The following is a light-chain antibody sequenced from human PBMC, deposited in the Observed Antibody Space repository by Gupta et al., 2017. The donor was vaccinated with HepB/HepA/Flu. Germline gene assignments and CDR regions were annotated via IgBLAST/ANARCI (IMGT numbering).Light chain of an antibody. V-gene: IGLV1-51*01. CDR3: GTWDGSLSIHV. J-gene: IGLJ1*01. Sequence: QSVLTQPPSVSAAPGQKVTSSCSGSSSNIGNNYISWYQQLPGTAPKLLIYDNDKRPSGIPDRFSGSKSGTSATLGITGLQTGDEADYYCGTWDGSLSIHVFGPGTKVTVL. CDR2: DND. CDR1: SSNIGNNY.